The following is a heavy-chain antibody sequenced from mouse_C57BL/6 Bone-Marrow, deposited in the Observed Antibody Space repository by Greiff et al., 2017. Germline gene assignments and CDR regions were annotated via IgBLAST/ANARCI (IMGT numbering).Heavy chain of an antibody. CDR1: GFTFSSYG. V-gene: IGHV5-6*02. CDR2: ISSGGSYT. J-gene: IGHJ4*01. Sequence: EVKLMESGGDLVKPGGSLKLSCAASGFTFSSYGMSWVRQTPDKRLEWVATISSGGSYTYYPDSVKGRFTISRDNAKNTLYLQMSSLKSEDTAMYYCARRWNAMDKRGQGASGTVST. CDR3: ARRWNAMDK.